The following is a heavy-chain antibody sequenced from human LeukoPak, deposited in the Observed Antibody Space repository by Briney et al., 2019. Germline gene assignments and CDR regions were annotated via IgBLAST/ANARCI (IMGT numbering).Heavy chain of an antibody. V-gene: IGHV3-53*01. J-gene: IGHJ6*03. CDR1: GSTVSSNY. CDR3: ARAKDYYYYYMDV. Sequence: GGSLRLSCAASGSTVSSNYMSWVRQAPGKGLEWVSVIYSGGSTYYADSVKGRFTISRDNSKNTLYLQMNSLRAEDTAVYYCARAKDYYYYYMDVWGKGTTVTISS. CDR2: IYSGGST.